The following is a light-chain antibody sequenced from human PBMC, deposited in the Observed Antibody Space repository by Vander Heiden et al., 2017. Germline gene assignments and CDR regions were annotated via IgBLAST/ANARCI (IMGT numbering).Light chain of an antibody. Sequence: SALTQPRSVSGSPGQSVTISCTGTSSDVGGYNYVSWYQQHPDKAPKLMIYDVSKRPSGVPDRFSGSKSGNTASLTISGLQAEDEADYYCCSYAGSYTYVFAPGTKVTVL. CDR2: DVS. CDR1: SSDVGGYNY. J-gene: IGLJ1*01. V-gene: IGLV2-11*01. CDR3: CSYAGSYTYV.